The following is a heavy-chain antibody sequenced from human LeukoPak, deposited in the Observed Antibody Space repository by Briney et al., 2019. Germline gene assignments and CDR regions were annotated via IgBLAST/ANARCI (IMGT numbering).Heavy chain of an antibody. V-gene: IGHV3-30-3*01. Sequence: GGSLRLSCAASGFTFSSYAMRWVRQAPGKGLEWVAVISYDGSNKYYADSVKGRFTISRDNSKNTLYLQMNSLRAEDTAVYYCARDIRAHIAAAGREGYWGQGTLVTVSS. CDR2: ISYDGSNK. CDR3: ARDIRAHIAAAGREGY. J-gene: IGHJ4*02. D-gene: IGHD6-13*01. CDR1: GFTFSSYA.